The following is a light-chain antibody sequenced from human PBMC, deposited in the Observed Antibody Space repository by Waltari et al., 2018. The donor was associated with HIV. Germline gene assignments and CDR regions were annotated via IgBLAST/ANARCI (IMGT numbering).Light chain of an antibody. CDR2: EVS. Sequence: QSALTQPASVSGSPGQSITISCTGTSSDVGGYNYVSWYQQHPGNAPKLMIYEVSTRRSWVSNRFSGAKSGNMASLSISGLQAEDEADYYCSSYRSTTTHVVFGGGTKLTVL. V-gene: IGLV2-14*01. CDR1: SSDVGGYNY. J-gene: IGLJ2*01. CDR3: SSYRSTTTHVV.